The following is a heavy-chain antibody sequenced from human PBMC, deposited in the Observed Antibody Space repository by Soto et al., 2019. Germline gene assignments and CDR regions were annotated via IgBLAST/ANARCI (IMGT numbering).Heavy chain of an antibody. Sequence: SVKVSCKASGGTLSSYAISWVRQAPGQGLEWMGGIIPIFGTANYAQKFQGRVTITADESTSTAYMELSSLRSEDTAVYCCARGPVSTARGEGMDVWGQGTTVTVSS. D-gene: IGHD3-16*01. CDR2: IIPIFGTA. J-gene: IGHJ6*02. CDR3: ARGPVSTARGEGMDV. V-gene: IGHV1-69*13. CDR1: GGTLSSYA.